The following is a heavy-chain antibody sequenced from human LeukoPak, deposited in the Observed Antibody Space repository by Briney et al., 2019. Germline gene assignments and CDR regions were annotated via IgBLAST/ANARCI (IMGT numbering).Heavy chain of an antibody. J-gene: IGHJ4*02. Sequence: KPSETLSLTCSVSGRYLNSADYYWTWIPQPPGKGLEWIGNIYYNGRTHYNPSLSSRVTLSVDTSKNQFSLKLNSVTAADTAVYFCARDPRTYPQGLGAAHYFDKSGQGSLVTVSS. CDR1: GRYLNSADYY. CDR2: IYYNGRT. V-gene: IGHV4-30-4*02. D-gene: IGHD1-26*01. CDR3: ARDPRTYPQGLGAAHYFDK.